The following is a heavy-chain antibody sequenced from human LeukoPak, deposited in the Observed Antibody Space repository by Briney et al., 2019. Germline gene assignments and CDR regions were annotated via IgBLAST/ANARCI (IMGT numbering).Heavy chain of an antibody. Sequence: GGSLRLSCVASGFTFSSYSMNWVRQAPGKGLEWVSYISGSSGTIYYADSVKGRFTISRDNAKNSLYLQMNSLGAEDTAVYYCARRSEFGVLYYMDIWGKGTTVTVSS. CDR2: ISGSSGTI. J-gene: IGHJ6*03. D-gene: IGHD3-16*01. V-gene: IGHV3-48*01. CDR1: GFTFSSYS. CDR3: ARRSEFGVLYYMDI.